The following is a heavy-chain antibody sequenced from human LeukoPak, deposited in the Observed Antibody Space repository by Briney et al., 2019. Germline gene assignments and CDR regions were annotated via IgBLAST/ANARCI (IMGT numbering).Heavy chain of an antibody. V-gene: IGHV3-21*04. CDR1: GFTFISYN. CDR3: ARVGYYDSSGSDY. D-gene: IGHD3-22*01. CDR2: ISSGSSYI. Sequence: PGGSLRLSCAASGFTFISYNMNWVRQAPGKGLEWVSSISSGSSYIYYADSVKGRFTISRDNAKNSLYLQMNSLRAEDTALYYCARVGYYDSSGSDYWGQGTLVTVSS. J-gene: IGHJ4*02.